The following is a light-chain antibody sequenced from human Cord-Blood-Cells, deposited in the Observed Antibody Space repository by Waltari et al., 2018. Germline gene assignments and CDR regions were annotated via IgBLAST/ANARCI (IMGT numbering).Light chain of an antibody. V-gene: IGKV4-1*01. J-gene: IGKJ4*01. CDR2: WAA. Sequence: DIVMTKPPDSLAVPLGDRTTINCNSSQSVLYSSNNQNYLAWYQHKPGQPPKLLIYWAATRESGGPDRFSGSGSGTDFTLTISSLQAEDVAVYYCQQYYSTPLTFGGGTKVEIK. CDR1: QSVLYSSNNQNY. CDR3: QQYYSTPLT.